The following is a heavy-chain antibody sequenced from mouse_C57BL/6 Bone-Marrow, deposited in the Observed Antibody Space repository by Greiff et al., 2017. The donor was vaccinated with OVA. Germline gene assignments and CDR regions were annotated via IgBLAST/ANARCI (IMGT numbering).Heavy chain of an antibody. CDR3: TRRVDSAGYFDY. V-gene: IGHV1-15*01. CDR2: IDPETGGT. D-gene: IGHD3-2*02. J-gene: IGHJ2*01. CDR1: GYTFTDYE. Sequence: VQLQQSGAELVRPGASVTLSCKASGYTFTDYEMHWVKQTPVHGLEWIGAIDPETGGTAYNQKFKGKAILTADKSSSTAYMELRSLTSEDSAVYYGTRRVDSAGYFDYWGQGTTLTVSS.